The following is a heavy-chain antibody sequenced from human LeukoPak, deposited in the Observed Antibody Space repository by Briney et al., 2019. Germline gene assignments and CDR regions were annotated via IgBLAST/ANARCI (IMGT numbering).Heavy chain of an antibody. CDR2: ISDSGGNT. Sequence: GGSLRLSCAASRFTFGSHVMNWVRLAPGKGLEWVSGISDSGGNTYYADSVKGRSTISRDNSKNTLYLQMNSLRAEDTAVYYCARGPYCGGDCPNWFDPWGQGTLVTVSS. D-gene: IGHD2-21*02. J-gene: IGHJ5*02. CDR1: RFTFGSHV. CDR3: ARGPYCGGDCPNWFDP. V-gene: IGHV3-23*01.